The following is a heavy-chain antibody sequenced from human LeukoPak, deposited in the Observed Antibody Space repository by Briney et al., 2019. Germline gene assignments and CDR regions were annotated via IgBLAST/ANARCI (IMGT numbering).Heavy chain of an antibody. V-gene: IGHV4-4*07. CDR2: IYTSGST. CDR1: GGSISSYY. J-gene: IGHJ4*02. CDR3: SRGKPATDYFDY. Sequence: SETLSLTCTVSGGSISSYYWSWIRQPAGKGLEWIGRIYTSGSTNYNPSLKSRVTISVDTSKNQFSLKLSSVTAADTAVYYCSRGKPATDYFDYCGQGTLVTVSS.